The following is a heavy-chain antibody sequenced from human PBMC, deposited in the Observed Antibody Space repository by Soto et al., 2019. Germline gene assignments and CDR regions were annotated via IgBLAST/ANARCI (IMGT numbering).Heavy chain of an antibody. V-gene: IGHV4-4*07. CDR1: VDTITTYY. D-gene: IGHD6-13*01. CDR2: IDTSGNT. Sequence: SETLSLTCTVSVDTITTYYWSCIRQPAGKGLEWIGRIDTSGNTNYNPSLKSRVTMSVDTSKKQFSLKLTSVTAADTAVYYCARYSNNWFQTEGMDVWGQGTTVTVSS. J-gene: IGHJ6*02. CDR3: ARYSNNWFQTEGMDV.